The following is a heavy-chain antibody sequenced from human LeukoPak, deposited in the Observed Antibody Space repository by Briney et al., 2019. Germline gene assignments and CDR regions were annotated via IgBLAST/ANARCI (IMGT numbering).Heavy chain of an antibody. Sequence: SSETPSLTCTVSGGSISSGSYYWHWIRQPAGKGLEWIRRISTSGITKYNPSLKSRVTIPVNTSKNQFSLKLSSVTAADTAVYYCARGPDYSNYVDYWGQGTLVTVSS. V-gene: IGHV4-61*02. CDR3: ARGPDYSNYVDY. CDR1: GGSISSGSYY. CDR2: ISTSGIT. J-gene: IGHJ4*02. D-gene: IGHD4-11*01.